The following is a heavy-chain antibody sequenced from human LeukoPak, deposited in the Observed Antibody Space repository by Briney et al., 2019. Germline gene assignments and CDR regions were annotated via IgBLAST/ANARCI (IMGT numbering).Heavy chain of an antibody. D-gene: IGHD2-2*01. V-gene: IGHV1-8*03. CDR2: MNPNSGNT. Sequence: ASVKVSCKASGYTFTSYGISWVRQAPGQGLEWMGWMNPNSGNTGYAQKFQGRVTITRNTSISTAYMELSRLRSDDTAVYYCARVRYCSSTSCYLTRSEYFQHWGQGTLVTVSS. CDR1: GYTFTSYG. CDR3: ARVRYCSSTSCYLTRSEYFQH. J-gene: IGHJ1*01.